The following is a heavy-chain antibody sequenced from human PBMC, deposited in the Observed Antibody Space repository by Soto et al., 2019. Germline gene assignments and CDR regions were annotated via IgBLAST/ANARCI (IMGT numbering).Heavy chain of an antibody. Sequence: ASVKVSCKASGYTFTSYDINWVRQATGQGLEWMGWMNPNSGNTGYAQKYQGRVTMTRNTSISTAYMELSSLRSEDTAVYYCARLDGYYHYMDVWGKGTTVTVSS. CDR1: GYTFTSYD. V-gene: IGHV1-8*01. D-gene: IGHD6-13*01. CDR3: ARLDGYYHYMDV. J-gene: IGHJ6*03. CDR2: MNPNSGNT.